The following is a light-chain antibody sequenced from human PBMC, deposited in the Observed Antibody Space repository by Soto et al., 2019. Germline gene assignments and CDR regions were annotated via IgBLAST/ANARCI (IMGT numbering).Light chain of an antibody. CDR2: EGS. V-gene: IGLV2-23*01. CDR1: SSDVGNYNL. Sequence: QSALTQPASVSGSPGQSITISCTGTSSDVGNYNLVSWYQQHQGKAPKLMIYEGSKRPSGVSNRFSGSKSGNTASLTISGLQAEDEADYYCSSYVGSSTLLFGGGTKLTVL. J-gene: IGLJ2*01. CDR3: SSYVGSSTLL.